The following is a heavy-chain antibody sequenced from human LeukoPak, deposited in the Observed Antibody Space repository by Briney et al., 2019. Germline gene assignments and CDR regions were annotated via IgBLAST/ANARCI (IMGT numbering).Heavy chain of an antibody. D-gene: IGHD5-12*01. Sequence: GGSLRLSCAASGFTFSSYWMSWVRQAPGKGLEWVANIKQDGSEKYYVDSVKGRFTISRDNAKNSLYLQMNSLRAEDTAVYYCARTAWGGVATDAFDIWGQGTMVTVSS. J-gene: IGHJ3*02. CDR1: GFTFSSYW. V-gene: IGHV3-7*01. CDR2: IKQDGSEK. CDR3: ARTAWGGVATDAFDI.